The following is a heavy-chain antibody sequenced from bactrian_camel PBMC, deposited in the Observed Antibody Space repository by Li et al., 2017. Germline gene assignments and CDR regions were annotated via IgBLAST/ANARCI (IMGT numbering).Heavy chain of an antibody. V-gene: IGHV3S53*01. CDR3: AAHPGSFCSTSKPISDFKF. D-gene: IGHD2*01. J-gene: IGHJ6*01. Sequence: HVQLVESGGGSVQAGGSLRLSCTASGFTFTDREVGWYRQAPENACELVSRVTSGGSTYYADSVKGRFTISLDDAKTTAYLQMDSLEPEDTALYYCAAHPGSFCSTSKPISDFKFWGQGTQVTVS. CDR2: VTSGGST. CDR1: GFTFTDRE.